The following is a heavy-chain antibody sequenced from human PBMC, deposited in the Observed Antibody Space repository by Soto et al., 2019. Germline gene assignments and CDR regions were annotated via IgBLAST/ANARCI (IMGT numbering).Heavy chain of an antibody. CDR2: INTDGRST. Sequence: PGGSLRLSCAASGFTFGEYWMHWVRQAPGKGLVWVSLINTDGRSTTYADSVKGRFTISRDNARNTLYLQMNGLTAEDTAVYYCARDPTPWYFDLWGRGTLVTVSS. CDR3: ARDPTPWYFDL. V-gene: IGHV3-74*01. CDR1: GFTFGEYW. J-gene: IGHJ2*01.